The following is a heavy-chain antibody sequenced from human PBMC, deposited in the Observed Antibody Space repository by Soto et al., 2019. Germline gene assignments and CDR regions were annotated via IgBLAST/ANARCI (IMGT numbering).Heavy chain of an antibody. V-gene: IGHV1-2*04. Sequence: AAVKVSCKASGYTFTSYYMNWVRQAPGQGLEWMGWINPNSGGTNSAQKVQGWVTMTRDTSISTAYMELSRLRSDDTAVYYCARALPKYSSSWYERRGDYYYYGMDVWGQGTTVTVSS. J-gene: IGHJ6*02. CDR1: GYTFTSYY. D-gene: IGHD6-13*01. CDR2: INPNSGGT. CDR3: ARALPKYSSSWYERRGDYYYYGMDV.